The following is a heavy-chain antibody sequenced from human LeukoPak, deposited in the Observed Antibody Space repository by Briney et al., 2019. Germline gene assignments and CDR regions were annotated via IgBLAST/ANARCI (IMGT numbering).Heavy chain of an antibody. Sequence: GGSLRLSCAASGFTFNNYAMSWVRQAPGKGLEWVSAISGSGGTTYYADSVQGRFTISRDNSKTTLYLQIHSLRAEDTAVYYCAKATGERHYWGQGTLVTVSS. CDR2: ISGSGGTT. D-gene: IGHD7-27*01. J-gene: IGHJ4*02. CDR3: AKATGERHY. CDR1: GFTFNNYA. V-gene: IGHV3-23*01.